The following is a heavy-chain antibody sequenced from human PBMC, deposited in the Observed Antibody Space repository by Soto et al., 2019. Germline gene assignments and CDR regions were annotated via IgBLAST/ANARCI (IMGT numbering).Heavy chain of an antibody. CDR3: ARDKMAYCSGDCYAGSDYYGMDV. Sequence: PGGSLRLSCAASGFTLSSYWLTWVRQAPGKGLEWVANIKHDGIEKYYVDSVKGRFTISRDNAKNTLYLQINSLRAEDTAVYYCARDKMAYCSGDCYAGSDYYGMDVWGQGTTVTVSS. CDR2: IKHDGIEK. CDR1: GFTLSSYW. V-gene: IGHV3-7*03. D-gene: IGHD2-21*02. J-gene: IGHJ6*02.